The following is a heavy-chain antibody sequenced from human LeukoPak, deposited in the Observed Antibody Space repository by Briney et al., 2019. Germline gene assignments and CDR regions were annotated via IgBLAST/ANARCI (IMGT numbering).Heavy chain of an antibody. CDR2: IYHSGST. J-gene: IGHJ4*02. D-gene: IGHD3-22*01. CDR3: ARDSRYYDSSGYYYWTG. V-gene: IGHV4-38-2*02. CDR1: GYSISSGYY. Sequence: PSETLSLTCAVSGYSISSGYYWGWIRQPPGKGLEWIGSIYHSGSTYYNPPLKSRVTISVDTSKNQFSLKLSSVTAADTAVYYCARDSRYYDSSGYYYWTGWGQGTLVTVSS.